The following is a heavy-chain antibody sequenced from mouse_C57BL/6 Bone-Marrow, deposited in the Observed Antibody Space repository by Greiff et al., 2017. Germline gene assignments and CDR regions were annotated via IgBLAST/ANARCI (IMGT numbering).Heavy chain of an antibody. Sequence: EVQRVESGGDLVKPGGSLKLSCAASGFTFSSYGMSWVRQTPDKRLEWVATISSGGSYTYYPDSVKGRFTISRDNAKNTLYLQMSCLKSEDTAMYYCARLFITTVVYFDYWGQGTTLTVSS. J-gene: IGHJ2*01. V-gene: IGHV5-6*01. CDR3: ARLFITTVVYFDY. D-gene: IGHD1-1*01. CDR2: ISSGGSYT. CDR1: GFTFSSYG.